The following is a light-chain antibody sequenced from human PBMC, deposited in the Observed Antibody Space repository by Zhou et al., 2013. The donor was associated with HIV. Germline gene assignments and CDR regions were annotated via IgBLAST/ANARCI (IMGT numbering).Light chain of an antibody. CDR2: DAS. J-gene: IGKJ3*01. Sequence: EIVLTQSPATLSLSPGERATLSCRASQSVSSSYLAWYQQKPGQAPRLLIYDASSRATGIPDRFSGSGSGTDFTLTISRLEPEDFAVYYCQHYGSSRFTFGPGTKVDIK. CDR1: QSVSSSY. CDR3: QHYGSSRFT. V-gene: IGKV3-20*01.